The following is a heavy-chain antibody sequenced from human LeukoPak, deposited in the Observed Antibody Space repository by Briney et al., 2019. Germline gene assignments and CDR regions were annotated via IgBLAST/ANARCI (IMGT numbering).Heavy chain of an antibody. V-gene: IGHV3-30*18. CDR2: ISYDGGNK. Sequence: GGSLRLSCAASGFTFSSYGMHWVRQAPGKGLEWVAVISYDGGNKYYADSVKGRFTISRDNSKNTLYLQMNSLRAEDTAVYYCAKDLYYDILTGSYYGMDVWGQGTTVTVSS. J-gene: IGHJ6*02. CDR1: GFTFSSYG. CDR3: AKDLYYDILTGSYYGMDV. D-gene: IGHD3-9*01.